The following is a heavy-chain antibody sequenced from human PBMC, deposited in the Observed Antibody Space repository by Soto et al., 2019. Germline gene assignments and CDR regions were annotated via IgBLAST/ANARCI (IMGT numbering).Heavy chain of an antibody. D-gene: IGHD5-18*01. CDR1: GFTFSNYG. Sequence: QVQLVQSGGNVVQPGRSLRLSCAASGFTFSNYGMHWVRQAPGKGLEWLAFISHDGSNTYYADSVKGRFTISRDNSKNTLYLQMNSLRAEDTAVFYCAKEPKIQRWLHCVDYWGQGTLVTVSS. CDR2: ISHDGSNT. CDR3: AKEPKIQRWLHCVDY. V-gene: IGHV3-30*18. J-gene: IGHJ4*02.